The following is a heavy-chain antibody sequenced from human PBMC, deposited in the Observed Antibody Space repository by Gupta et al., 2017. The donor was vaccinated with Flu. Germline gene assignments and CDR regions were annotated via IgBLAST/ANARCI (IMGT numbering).Heavy chain of an antibody. V-gene: IGHV5-51*01. CDR1: FTSYW. D-gene: IGHD2-15*01. Sequence: FTSYWIGWVRQMPGKGLEWMGIIYPGDSDTRYSPSFQGQVTISADKSISTAYLKWRSLKASDTAMYYCARLSKSGGSWGPWGQGTLVTVSS. J-gene: IGHJ5*02. CDR3: ARLSKSGGSWGP. CDR2: IYPGDSDT.